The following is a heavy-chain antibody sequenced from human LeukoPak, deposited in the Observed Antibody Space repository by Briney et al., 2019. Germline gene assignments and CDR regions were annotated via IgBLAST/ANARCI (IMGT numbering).Heavy chain of an antibody. J-gene: IGHJ4*02. V-gene: IGHV4-59*01. CDR3: ARGAGDPLDY. Sequence: SETLSLTCTVSGGSISSYYWSWIRQPPGKGLEWIGYIYHSGSTNYNPSLKSRVTISVDTSKNQFSLKLSSVTAADTAVYYCARGAGDPLDYWGQGTLVTVSS. D-gene: IGHD7-27*01. CDR1: GGSISSYY. CDR2: IYHSGST.